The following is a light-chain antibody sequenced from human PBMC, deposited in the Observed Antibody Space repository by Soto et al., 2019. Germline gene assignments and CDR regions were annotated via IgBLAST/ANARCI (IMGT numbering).Light chain of an antibody. V-gene: IGLV2-11*01. J-gene: IGLJ3*02. CDR1: TSDVGAYNL. Sequence: QSVLTQPRSVSGSPGQSITLSCDGSTSDVGAYNLVSWYQQHAGEAPKLMIYDLIKRPSAVPYRFSGSKSGNTASLIISGLQADDEADYYCCSYAGNFIWVFGGWTKATVL. CDR2: DLI. CDR3: CSYAGNFIWV.